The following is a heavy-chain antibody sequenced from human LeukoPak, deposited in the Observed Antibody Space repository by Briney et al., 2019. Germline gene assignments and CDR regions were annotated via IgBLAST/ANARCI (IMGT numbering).Heavy chain of an antibody. CDR3: AKDGGGRGYYYDSSGTRAFDI. J-gene: IGHJ3*02. V-gene: IGHV3-9*01. Sequence: PGGSLRLSCAASGFTFDDYAMRWVRQAPGKGLEWVSGISWNSGSIGYADSVKGRFTISRDNAKNSLYLQMNSLRAEDTALYYCAKDGGGRGYYYDSSGTRAFDIWGQGTMVTVSS. CDR1: GFTFDDYA. CDR2: ISWNSGSI. D-gene: IGHD3-22*01.